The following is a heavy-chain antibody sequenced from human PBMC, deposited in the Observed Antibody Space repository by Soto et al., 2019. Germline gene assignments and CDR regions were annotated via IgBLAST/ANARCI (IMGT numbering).Heavy chain of an antibody. Sequence: SETLSLTCTVSGGSISSYYWSWIRQPPGKGLEWIGYIYYSGSTNYNPSLKSRVTISVDTSKNQFSLKLSSVTAADTAVYYCARDEGIVYSSGWFDPWGQGTLVTV. CDR3: ARDEGIVYSSGWFDP. V-gene: IGHV4-59*01. CDR2: IYYSGST. D-gene: IGHD6-25*01. CDR1: GGSISSYY. J-gene: IGHJ5*02.